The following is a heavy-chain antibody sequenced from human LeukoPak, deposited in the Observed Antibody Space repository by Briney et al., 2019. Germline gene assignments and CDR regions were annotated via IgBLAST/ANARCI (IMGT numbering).Heavy chain of an antibody. D-gene: IGHD3-22*01. J-gene: IGHJ4*02. CDR3: ARVGIYDSSGYYPN. Sequence: SETLSLTCTVPGGSISSGSYYWSWIRQPAGKGLEWIGRIYTSGSTSYNPSLKSRVTISVDTSKNQLSLKLSSVTAADTAVYYCARVGIYDSSGYYPNWGQGTLVTVSS. V-gene: IGHV4-61*02. CDR1: GGSISSGSYY. CDR2: IYTSGST.